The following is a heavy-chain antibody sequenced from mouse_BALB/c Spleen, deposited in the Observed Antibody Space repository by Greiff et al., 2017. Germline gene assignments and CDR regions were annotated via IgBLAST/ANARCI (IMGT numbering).Heavy chain of an antibody. Sequence: QVQLKESGPGLVAPSQSLSITCTVSGFSLTSYGVHWVRQPPGKGLEWLGVIWAGGSTNYNSALKSRLSISKDNSKSQVFLKMNSLQTDDTAMYYCARRTYDYDGGGFAYWGQGTLVTVSA. J-gene: IGHJ3*01. CDR1: GFSLTSYG. CDR2: IWAGGST. V-gene: IGHV2-9*02. CDR3: ARRTYDYDGGGFAY. D-gene: IGHD2-4*01.